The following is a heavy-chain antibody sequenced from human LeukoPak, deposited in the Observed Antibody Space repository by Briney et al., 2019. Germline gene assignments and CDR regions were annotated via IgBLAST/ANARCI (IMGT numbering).Heavy chain of an antibody. CDR2: ISGSGGNT. J-gene: IGHJ4*02. D-gene: IGHD1-26*01. CDR3: AKGIESSGSYYTCFDY. CDR1: GFTFSSYA. Sequence: GGSLRLSCAASGFTFSSYALSWVRQAPGKGLEWVSGISGSGGNTYHADSVEGRFTISRDNSKNTLYLQMNSLRAEDTAVYYCAKGIESSGSYYTCFDYWGQGTLVTVSS. V-gene: IGHV3-23*01.